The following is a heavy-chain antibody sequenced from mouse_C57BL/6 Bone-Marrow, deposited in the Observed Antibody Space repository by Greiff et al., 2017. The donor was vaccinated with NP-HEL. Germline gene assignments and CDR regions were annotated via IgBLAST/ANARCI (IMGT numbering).Heavy chain of an antibody. J-gene: IGHJ2*01. CDR3: AGNGYGGY. D-gene: IGHD2-2*01. CDR1: GYSITSGYY. Sequence: DVKLQESGPGLVKPSQSLSLTCSVTGYSITSGYYWNWIRQFPGNKLEWMGYISYDGSNNYNPSLKNRISITRDTSKNQFFLKLNSVTTEDTATYYCAGNGYGGYWGQGTTLTVSS. V-gene: IGHV3-6*01. CDR2: ISYDGSN.